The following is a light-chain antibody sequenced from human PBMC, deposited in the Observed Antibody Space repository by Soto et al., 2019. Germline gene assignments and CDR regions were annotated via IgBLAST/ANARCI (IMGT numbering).Light chain of an antibody. Sequence: DIQMTQSPSSLSASVGDRVTITCRASQSISSYLNWYQQKPGKAPKLLIYAASSLQSGVPSRFSGSGSGTDFTLTISSLQPEDFATYYCQQGYSTSCTFGQGTKLEIK. J-gene: IGKJ2*02. V-gene: IGKV1-39*01. CDR1: QSISSY. CDR2: AAS. CDR3: QQGYSTSCT.